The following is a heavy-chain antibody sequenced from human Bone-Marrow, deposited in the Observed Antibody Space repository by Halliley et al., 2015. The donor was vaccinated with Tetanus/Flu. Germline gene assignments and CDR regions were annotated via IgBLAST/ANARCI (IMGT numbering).Heavy chain of an antibody. J-gene: IGHJ6*02. CDR2: IYYSGST. CDR1: GGSISNYY. D-gene: IGHD2-15*01. V-gene: IGHV4-59*01. Sequence: TLSLTCTVSGGSISNYYWSWIRQPPGKRPEWIGYIYYSGSTIYNPSLKSRVSISADTSKNQFSLKLISVTAADTAVYYCARGLGDRGYCSSGSCYYYYGMDVWGQGTTVTVSS. CDR3: ARGLGDRGYCSSGSCYYYYGMDV.